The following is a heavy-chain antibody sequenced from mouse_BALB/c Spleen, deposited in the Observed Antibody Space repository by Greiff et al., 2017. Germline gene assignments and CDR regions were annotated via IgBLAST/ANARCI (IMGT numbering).Heavy chain of an antibody. CDR2: IYPYNGGT. D-gene: IGHD2-3*01. CDR1: GYTFTDYN. CDR3: ARREGYDSYVDY. Sequence: EVQLQQSGPELVKPGASVKISCKASGYTFTDYNMHWVKQSHGKSLEWIGYIYPYNGGTGYNQKFKSKATLTVDNSSSTAYMELRSLTSEDSAVYYCARREGYDSYVDYWGQGTTLTVSS. J-gene: IGHJ2*01. V-gene: IGHV1S29*02.